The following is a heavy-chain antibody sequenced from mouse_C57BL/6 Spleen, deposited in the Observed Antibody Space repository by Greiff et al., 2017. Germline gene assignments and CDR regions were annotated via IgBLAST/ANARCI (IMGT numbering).Heavy chain of an antibody. CDR3: ARGRSNYAAWFAY. CDR1: GYSINGGYY. V-gene: IGHV3-6*01. J-gene: IGHJ3*01. CDR2: ISYDGST. D-gene: IGHD2-5*01. Sequence: EVKLLESGPGLVKPSQSLSLTCSVTGYSINGGYYWNWIRQFPGNKLEWMGYISYDGSTEYDSSLKNRISITPDTSKNQFFLKLNSVTTEDTATYYCARGRSNYAAWFAYWGQGTLVTVSA.